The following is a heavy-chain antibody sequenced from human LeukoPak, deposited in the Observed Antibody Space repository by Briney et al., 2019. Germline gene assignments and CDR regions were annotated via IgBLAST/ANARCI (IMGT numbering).Heavy chain of an antibody. Sequence: GASLRLSCAASGFTFSSYAMSWVRQAPGKGLEWVSAISGSGGSTYYADSVKGRFTISRDNSKNTLYLQMNSLRAEDTAVYYCARQYSSGWTFDYWGQGTLVTVSS. CDR2: ISGSGGST. CDR3: ARQYSSGWTFDY. D-gene: IGHD6-19*01. CDR1: GFTFSSYA. V-gene: IGHV3-23*01. J-gene: IGHJ4*02.